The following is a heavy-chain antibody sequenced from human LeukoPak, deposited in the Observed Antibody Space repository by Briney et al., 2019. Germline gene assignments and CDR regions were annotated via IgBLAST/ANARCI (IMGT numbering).Heavy chain of an antibody. CDR1: GYRFTSYW. Sequence: GESLKISCKASGYRFTSYWIGWVRQMPGKGLEWMGVIHPGEYERRYSPSFEGQVTISADKSISAAYMQWSSLKASDTAMYYCARRTDSGWKWFDPWGQGTLVTVSS. CDR2: IHPGEYER. D-gene: IGHD6-25*01. V-gene: IGHV5-51*01. CDR3: ARRTDSGWKWFDP. J-gene: IGHJ5*02.